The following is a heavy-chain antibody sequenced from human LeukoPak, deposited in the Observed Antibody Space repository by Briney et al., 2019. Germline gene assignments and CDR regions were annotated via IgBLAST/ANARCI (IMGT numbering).Heavy chain of an antibody. CDR2: ISYDGSNK. J-gene: IGHJ4*02. Sequence: GGSLRLSCAASGFTFSSYAMHWVRQAPGKGLEWVAVISYDGSNKYYADSVKGRFTITRDNSKTTLYLQMNSLRAEDTAVYYCARAPTDDFWSGGDYWGQGTLVTVSS. D-gene: IGHD3-3*01. V-gene: IGHV3-30*04. CDR3: ARAPTDDFWSGGDY. CDR1: GFTFSSYA.